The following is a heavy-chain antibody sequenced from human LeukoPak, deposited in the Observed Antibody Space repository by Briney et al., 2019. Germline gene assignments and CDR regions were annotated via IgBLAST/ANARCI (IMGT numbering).Heavy chain of an antibody. J-gene: IGHJ3*02. V-gene: IGHV1-69*13. CDR2: IIPIFGTA. CDR3: ARGNYYDSSGYYHGRSAFDI. Sequence: SVKVSCKAPGGTFSSYAISWVRQAPGQGLEWMGGIIPIFGTANYAQKFQGRVTITADESTSTAYMELSSLRSEDTAVYYCARGNYYDSSGYYHGRSAFDIWGQGTMVTVSS. D-gene: IGHD3-22*01. CDR1: GGTFSSYA.